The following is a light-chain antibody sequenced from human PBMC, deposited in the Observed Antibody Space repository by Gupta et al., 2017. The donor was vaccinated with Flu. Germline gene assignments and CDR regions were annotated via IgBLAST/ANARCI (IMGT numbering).Light chain of an antibody. CDR3: HQRSFWPRA. CDR1: QSVSNY. Sequence: EVLLTQSPATVSLSPGERATISCRASQSVSNYLAWYQQKPGQAPRLLIYDTSNSAIGLPARFSGSGCGTEFSLTIISPEPDDVAVYYCHQRSFWPRAFGPRTKVDF. CDR2: DTS. V-gene: IGKV3-11*01. J-gene: IGKJ3*01.